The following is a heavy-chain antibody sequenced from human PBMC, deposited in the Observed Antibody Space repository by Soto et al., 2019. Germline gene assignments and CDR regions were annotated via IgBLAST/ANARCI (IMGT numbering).Heavy chain of an antibody. Sequence: SETLSLTCTVSGGSISSYYWSWIRQPPGKGLEWIGEINHTGSTNYNPSLKSRVTISVDTSKNQFSLKLSSVTAADTAVYYCARLRAAGLSQIIAAAGSRYYYYYGMDVWGQGTTVTVSS. CDR1: GGSISSYY. V-gene: IGHV4-34*01. D-gene: IGHD6-13*01. J-gene: IGHJ6*02. CDR3: ARLRAAGLSQIIAAAGSRYYYYYGMDV. CDR2: INHTGST.